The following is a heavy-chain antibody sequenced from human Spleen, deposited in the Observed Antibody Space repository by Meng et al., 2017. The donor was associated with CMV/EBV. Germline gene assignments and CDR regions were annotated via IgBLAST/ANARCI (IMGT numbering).Heavy chain of an antibody. D-gene: IGHD5-24*01. V-gene: IGHV1-2*02. Sequence: SGYTFAGYYIHWVRQAPGQGLEWMGWINGNIGGTNYAQKFQGRVTMTRDTSISAAYMELRRLRSDDTAVYYCARGIRDGYKHYFDYWGQGSLVTVSS. CDR2: INGNIGGT. CDR3: ARGIRDGYKHYFDY. CDR1: GYTFAGYY. J-gene: IGHJ4*02.